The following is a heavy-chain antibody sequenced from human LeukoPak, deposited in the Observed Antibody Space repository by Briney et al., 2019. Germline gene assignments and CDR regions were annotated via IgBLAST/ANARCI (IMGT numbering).Heavy chain of an antibody. Sequence: SETLSLTCAVYGGSFSGYYWSWIRHPPGKGLEWIGEINHSGSTNYNPSLKSRVTISVDTSKNQFSLKLSSVTAADTAVYYCARGPTMVRGVIIGYYYGMDVWGQGTTVTVSS. J-gene: IGHJ6*02. CDR2: INHSGST. D-gene: IGHD3-10*01. V-gene: IGHV4-34*01. CDR3: ARGPTMVRGVIIGYYYGMDV. CDR1: GGSFSGYY.